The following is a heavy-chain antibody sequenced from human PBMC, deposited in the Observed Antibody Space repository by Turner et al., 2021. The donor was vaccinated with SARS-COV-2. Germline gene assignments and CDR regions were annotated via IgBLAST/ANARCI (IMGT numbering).Heavy chain of an antibody. J-gene: IGHJ6*02. CDR1: GFTFSNAW. V-gene: IGHV3-15*01. CDR3: TTLTALDV. Sequence: EVQLVESGGGLAKPGGSLRLSCAASGFTFSNAWMSWVRQAPGKGLEWVGRIKSKTEGGTTDYAAPVKGRFTISRDDSKNTLYLQMNSLKNEDTAVYYCTTLTALDVWGQGTTVTVSS. CDR2: IKSKTEGGTT.